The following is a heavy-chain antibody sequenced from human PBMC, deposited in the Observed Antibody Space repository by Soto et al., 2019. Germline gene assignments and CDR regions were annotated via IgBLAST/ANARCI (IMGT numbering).Heavy chain of an antibody. J-gene: IGHJ4*02. CDR3: AKGDTYGLDYFDY. D-gene: IGHD5-18*01. CDR1: GFTFSSYW. CDR2: IKQDGSEK. V-gene: IGHV3-7*01. Sequence: VQLVQSGGGLVQPGGSLRLSCAVSGFTFSSYWMSWVRQAPGKGLEWVANIKQDGSEKHYVDSVKGRFTISRDNAKNSLYLQMNSLRAEDTAVYYCAKGDTYGLDYFDYWGQGTLVTVSS.